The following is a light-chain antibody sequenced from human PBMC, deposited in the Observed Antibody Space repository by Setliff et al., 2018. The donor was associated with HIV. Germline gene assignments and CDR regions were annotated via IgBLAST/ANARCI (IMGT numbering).Light chain of an antibody. V-gene: IGLV2-14*01. CDR2: VFR. J-gene: IGLJ1*01. Sequence: QSALTQPASVSGSAGQSITISCTGTSSDVGGYNYVSWYQQHPGKAPKLILYVFRNRPSGVSNRFSGSKSGNTASLTISGLRTEDEGDYYCSSYAITNTLPFGTGTKVTVL. CDR1: SSDVGGYNY. CDR3: SSYAITNTLP.